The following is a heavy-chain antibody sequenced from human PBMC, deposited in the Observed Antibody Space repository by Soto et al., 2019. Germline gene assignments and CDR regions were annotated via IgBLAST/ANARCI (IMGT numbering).Heavy chain of an antibody. CDR3: TTDGGAGYCINTGCSDAFDI. J-gene: IGHJ3*02. CDR2: ISSSNSGGTT. Sequence: GGSLRLSCATSGFTFGSFAMTWVRQAPGKGLEWVSSISSSNSGGTTHYAAPVKGRFTISRDDSKATLFLQMDSLKTEDTAVYYCTTDGGAGYCINTGCSDAFDIWGQGTMVTVSS. D-gene: IGHD2-2*03. CDR1: GFTFGSFA. V-gene: IGHV3-15*06.